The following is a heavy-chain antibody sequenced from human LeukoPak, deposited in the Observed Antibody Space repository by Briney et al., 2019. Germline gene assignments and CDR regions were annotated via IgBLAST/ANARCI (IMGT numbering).Heavy chain of an antibody. CDR3: ARAGRNYYGSGSPLPY. V-gene: IGHV4-34*01. Sequence: SETLSLTCAVYGGSFSGYYWSWIRQPPGKGLEWIGEINHSGSTNYNPSLKSRVTISVDTSKNQFSLKLSSVTAADTAVYYCARAGRNYYGSGSPLPYWGQGTLATVSS. CDR2: INHSGST. D-gene: IGHD3-10*01. J-gene: IGHJ4*02. CDR1: GGSFSGYY.